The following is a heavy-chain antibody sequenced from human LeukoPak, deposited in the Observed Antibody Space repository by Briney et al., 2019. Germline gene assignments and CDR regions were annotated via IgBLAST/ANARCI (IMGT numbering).Heavy chain of an antibody. V-gene: IGHV4-59*01. Sequence: SETLSLTCTVSGGSISSYYWSWIRQPPGKGLEWIGYIYYSGSTNYNPSLKSRVTISVDTFKNQFSLKLSSVTAADTAVYYCARVLQTYDFWSGYLAGYFDYWGQGTLVTVSS. CDR2: IYYSGST. CDR3: ARVLQTYDFWSGYLAGYFDY. J-gene: IGHJ4*02. D-gene: IGHD3-3*01. CDR1: GGSISSYY.